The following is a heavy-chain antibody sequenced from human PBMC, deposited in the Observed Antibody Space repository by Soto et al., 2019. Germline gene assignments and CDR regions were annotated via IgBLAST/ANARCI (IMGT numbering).Heavy chain of an antibody. CDR2: ISDSSTTI. J-gene: IGHJ6*02. V-gene: IGHV3-48*02. CDR3: ARVGYCSAGSCYDHGMDV. D-gene: IGHD2-15*01. CDR1: GFTFSTYT. Sequence: GGSLRLSCAASGFTFSTYTMNWVRQAPGKGLEWVSYISDSSTTIHYADSVRGRFTISRDNVKNSLYLQMNSLRDEDTAVYYCARVGYCSAGSCYDHGMDVWGQGTTVTVS.